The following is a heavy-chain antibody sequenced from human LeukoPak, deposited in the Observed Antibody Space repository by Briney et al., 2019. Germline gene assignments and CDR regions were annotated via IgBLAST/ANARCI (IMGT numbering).Heavy chain of an antibody. D-gene: IGHD3-22*01. CDR1: GGTFSSYA. Sequence: SVKVSCKASGGTFSSYAISWVRQAPGQGLEWMGRIIPIFGTANYAQRFQGRVTITTDESTSTAYMELRSLRSEDTAVYYCASYDSSGYYRHDGYFDLWGRGTLVTVSS. CDR2: IIPIFGTA. J-gene: IGHJ2*01. V-gene: IGHV1-69*05. CDR3: ASYDSSGYYRHDGYFDL.